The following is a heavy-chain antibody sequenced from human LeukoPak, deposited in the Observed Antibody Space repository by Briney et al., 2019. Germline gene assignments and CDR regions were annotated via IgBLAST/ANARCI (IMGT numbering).Heavy chain of an antibody. CDR2: IYTSGST. J-gene: IGHJ6*03. V-gene: IGHV4-61*02. Sequence: SETLSLTCTVSGGSISSGSYYWSWIRQPAGKGLEWIGRIYTSGSTNYNPSLKSRVTISVDTSKNQFSLKLSSVTAADTAVYYCARGLAASRNYYYYYYMDVWGKGPTVTVSS. D-gene: IGHD1-14*01. CDR1: GGSISSGSYY. CDR3: ARGLAASRNYYYYYYMDV.